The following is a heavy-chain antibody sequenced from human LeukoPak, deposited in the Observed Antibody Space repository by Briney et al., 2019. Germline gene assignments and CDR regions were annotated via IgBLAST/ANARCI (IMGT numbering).Heavy chain of an antibody. J-gene: IGHJ4*02. CDR1: GFTFSYYW. D-gene: IGHD1-14*01. CDR2: IKQDGSEK. Sequence: GGSLRLSCAASGFTFSYYWMSWVRQAPGKGLEWVANIKQDGSEKYYVDSVKGRFTISRDNAKNSLYLQMNSLRAEDTAVYYCARRYFDYWGQGTLVTVSP. CDR3: ARRYFDY. V-gene: IGHV3-7*01.